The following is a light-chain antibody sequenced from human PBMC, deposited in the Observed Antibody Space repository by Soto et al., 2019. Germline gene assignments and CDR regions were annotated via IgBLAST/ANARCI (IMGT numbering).Light chain of an antibody. J-gene: IGLJ1*01. CDR2: DVS. CDR3: SSYTSSSTLYV. Sequence: QSVLSQAGSVSGSPGQSNNISRTGTSSDVGGYNYVSWYQQHPGKAPKLMIYDVSNRPSGVSNRFSGSKSGNTASLTISGLQAEDEADYYCSSYTSSSTLYVFGTGTKVTVL. CDR1: SSDVGGYNY. V-gene: IGLV2-14*01.